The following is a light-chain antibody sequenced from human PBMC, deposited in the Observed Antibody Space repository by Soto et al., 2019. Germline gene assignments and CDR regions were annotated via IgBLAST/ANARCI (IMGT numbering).Light chain of an antibody. CDR1: SSDVGGYNY. Sequence: QSVLTQPRSVSGSPGQSVTISCTGTSSDVGGYNYVSWYQQHPGKAPKLMFYDVSKRPSGVPDRFSGSKSGNTASLTISGLQAEDEADYYCCSYAGSYTLAVFGGGTKLTVL. J-gene: IGLJ3*02. CDR2: DVS. CDR3: CSYAGSYTLAV. V-gene: IGLV2-11*01.